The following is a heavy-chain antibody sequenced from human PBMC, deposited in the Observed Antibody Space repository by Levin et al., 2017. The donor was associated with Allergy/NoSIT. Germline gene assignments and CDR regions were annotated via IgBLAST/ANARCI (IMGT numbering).Heavy chain of an antibody. J-gene: IGHJ6*02. V-gene: IGHV1-69*13. Sequence: SVKVSCKASGGTFSSYAISWVRQAPGQGLEWMGGIIPIFGTANYAQKFQGRVTITADESTSTAYMELSSLRSEDTAVYYCARGEWELLFEGRYYYYGMDVWGQGTTVTVSS. D-gene: IGHD1-26*01. CDR3: ARGEWELLFEGRYYYYGMDV. CDR1: GGTFSSYA. CDR2: IIPIFGTA.